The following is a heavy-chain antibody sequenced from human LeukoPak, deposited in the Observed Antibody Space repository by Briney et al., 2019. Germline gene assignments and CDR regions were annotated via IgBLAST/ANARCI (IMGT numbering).Heavy chain of an antibody. Sequence: ASVKVSCKASGYTFTSYGISWVRQAPGQGLEWMGWISAYNGNTNYAQKLQGRVTMTTDTSTSTAYMELRSLRSDDTAVYYCARVVIAPYLGRITMIYWGQGTLVTVSS. CDR2: ISAYNGNT. D-gene: IGHD3-22*01. CDR3: ARVVIAPYLGRITMIY. V-gene: IGHV1-18*01. J-gene: IGHJ4*02. CDR1: GYTFTSYG.